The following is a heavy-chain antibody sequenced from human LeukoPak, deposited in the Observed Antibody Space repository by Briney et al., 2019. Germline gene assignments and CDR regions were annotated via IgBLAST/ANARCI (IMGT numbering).Heavy chain of an antibody. D-gene: IGHD2-15*01. CDR1: GYTFTGYY. CDR2: INPNSGVT. CDR3: ASSTGYCSGGAGCAFDI. J-gene: IGHJ3*02. V-gene: IGHV1-2*06. Sequence: ASVKVSCKASGYTFTGYYMHWVRQAPGQGLEWMGRINPNSGVTNYAQKFQGRVTMTRDTSISTAYMVLSRLTSDDTAFYYCASSTGYCSGGAGCAFDIWGQGTMVTVSS.